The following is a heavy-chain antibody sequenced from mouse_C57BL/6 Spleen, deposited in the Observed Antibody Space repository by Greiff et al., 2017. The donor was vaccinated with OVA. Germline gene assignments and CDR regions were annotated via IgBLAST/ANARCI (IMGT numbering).Heavy chain of an antibody. CDR2: IYPGDGDT. J-gene: IGHJ4*01. D-gene: IGHD4-1*01. V-gene: IGHV1-82*01. Sequence: QVQLQHSGPELVKPGASVKISCKASGYAFSSSWMNWVKQRPGKGLEWIGRIYPGDGDTNYNGKFKGKATLTADKSSSTAYMQLSSLTSEDSAVYFCARSAGTGTGAMDYWGQGTSVTVSS. CDR1: GYAFSSSW. CDR3: ARSAGTGTGAMDY.